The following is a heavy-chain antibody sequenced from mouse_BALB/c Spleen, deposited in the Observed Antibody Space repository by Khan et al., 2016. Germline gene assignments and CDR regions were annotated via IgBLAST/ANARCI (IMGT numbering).Heavy chain of an antibody. J-gene: IGHJ2*01. CDR2: ISYSGST. Sequence: EVQLQESGPGLVKPSQSLSLTCTVTGYSITSDYAWNWIRQFPGNKLEWMGYISYSGSTSYNPSLKSRISITRDKSKNQFFLQLNSVATEDTATYYCARYDYDRGYFDYWGQGTTLTVSS. CDR3: ARYDYDRGYFDY. V-gene: IGHV3-2*02. D-gene: IGHD2-4*01. CDR1: GYSITSDYA.